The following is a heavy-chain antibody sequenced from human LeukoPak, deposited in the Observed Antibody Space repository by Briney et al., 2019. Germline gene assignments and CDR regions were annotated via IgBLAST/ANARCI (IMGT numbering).Heavy chain of an antibody. Sequence: VASVKVSCKASGGTFSSYAISWVRQAPGQGLGWMGGIIPIFGTANYAQKFQGRVTITADESTSTAYMELSSLRSEDTAVYYCARGAPGYCYGMDVWGQGTTVTVSS. V-gene: IGHV1-69*13. CDR3: ARGAPGYCYGMDV. CDR2: IIPIFGTA. CDR1: GGTFSSYA. J-gene: IGHJ6*02.